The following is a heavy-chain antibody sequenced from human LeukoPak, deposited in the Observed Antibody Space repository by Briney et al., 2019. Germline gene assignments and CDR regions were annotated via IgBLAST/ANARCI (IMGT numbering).Heavy chain of an antibody. CDR2: IYSGGST. CDR1: GSTVSSNY. V-gene: IGHV3-53*01. D-gene: IGHD3-10*01. CDR3: ASGSGSYRTPYYYMDV. Sequence: GGSLRLSCAASGSTVSSNYMSWVRQAPGKGLEWVSVIYSGGSTYYADSVKGRFTISRDNSKNTLYLQMNNLRAEDTAVHYCASGSGSYRTPYYYMDVWGKGTTVTVSS. J-gene: IGHJ6*03.